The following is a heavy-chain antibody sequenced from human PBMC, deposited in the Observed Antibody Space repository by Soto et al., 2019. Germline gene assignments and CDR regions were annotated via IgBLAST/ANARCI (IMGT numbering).Heavy chain of an antibody. Sequence: EVQLLESGGGLVQFGGSLRLSCAASGFTFVNYAMSWVRQAPGKGLEWVSTVSGSGDNADYADSVRGRFSISRDNSKTTLYLQLNSLGSGDTAVYFCAKNRMARGIDYWGQGILVAVSS. CDR3: AKNRMARGIDY. CDR1: GFTFVNYA. D-gene: IGHD3-10*01. J-gene: IGHJ4*02. V-gene: IGHV3-23*01. CDR2: VSGSGDNA.